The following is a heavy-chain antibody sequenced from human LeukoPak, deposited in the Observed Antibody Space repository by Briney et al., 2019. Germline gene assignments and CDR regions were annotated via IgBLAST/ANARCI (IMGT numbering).Heavy chain of an antibody. CDR2: INPNSGGT. J-gene: IGHJ6*02. CDR1: GFTFNGYY. Sequence: ASVKVSCKASGFTFNGYYMNWVRQAPGQGLEWMGWINPNSGGTDYAQKFQGRVTLTRDTASSTAYMELNSLRSDDTAVYYCARYLVMGSEHYYGLDVWGQGTTVTVSS. D-gene: IGHD3-22*01. CDR3: ARYLVMGSEHYYGLDV. V-gene: IGHV1-2*02.